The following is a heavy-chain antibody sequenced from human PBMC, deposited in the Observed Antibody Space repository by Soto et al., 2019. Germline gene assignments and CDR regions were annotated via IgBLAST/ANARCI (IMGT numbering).Heavy chain of an antibody. D-gene: IGHD3-3*01. J-gene: IGHJ4*02. Sequence: EVQLVEAGGGLVEPGGSLGLSCTASGFSFTSAWMNWVRQAPGKGLEWVGRIKSETDGGTTAFTAPVKDRFTISRDDAENTVSLHMNSLITEDTAVYYCIGQITIYGLVFMHWGQGTPVTVSS. CDR3: IGQITIYGLVFMH. V-gene: IGHV3-15*07. CDR1: GFSFTSAW. CDR2: IKSETDGGTT.